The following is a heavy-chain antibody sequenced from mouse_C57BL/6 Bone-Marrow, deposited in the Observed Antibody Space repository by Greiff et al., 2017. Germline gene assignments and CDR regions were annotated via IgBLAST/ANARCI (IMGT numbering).Heavy chain of an antibody. CDR3: TIHYYGSRSFAY. J-gene: IGHJ3*01. CDR1: GFNIKDVY. Sequence: EVQLQQSGAELVRPGASVKLSCTASGFNIKDVYMHWVKQRPEQGLEWIGWIDPENGDTEYASKFQGKATITADTSSNTAYLQLSSLTSEDTAVYYCTIHYYGSRSFAYWGQGTLVTVSA. V-gene: IGHV14-4*01. CDR2: IDPENGDT. D-gene: IGHD1-1*01.